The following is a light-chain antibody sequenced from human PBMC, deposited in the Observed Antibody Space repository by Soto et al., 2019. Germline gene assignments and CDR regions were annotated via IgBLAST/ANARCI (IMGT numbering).Light chain of an antibody. CDR1: NSDVGGYNY. J-gene: IGLJ1*01. Sequence: QSVLTRAASGSGVHLAARPITCTETNSDVGGYNYVSWYQQHPGKAPKLMIYDVSNRPSGVSNRFSGSKSGNTASLTISGLQAEDEADYYCSSYTSSSTYVFGTGTKVTVL. CDR2: DVS. V-gene: IGLV2-14*01. CDR3: SSYTSSSTYV.